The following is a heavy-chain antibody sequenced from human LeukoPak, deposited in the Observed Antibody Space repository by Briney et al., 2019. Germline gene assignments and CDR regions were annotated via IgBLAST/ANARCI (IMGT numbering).Heavy chain of an antibody. CDR2: ISSAASTI. D-gene: IGHD5-12*01. J-gene: IGHJ4*02. CDR3: ARDQRDSGYDPYFDY. Sequence: PGGSLRLSCAASGFTFSRYEMKWVRQAPGKGLEWVSYISSAASTIYYADSVKGRFTISRDNAKNSLYLQMDSLRAEDTAVYYCARDQRDSGYDPYFDYWGQGTLVTVSS. V-gene: IGHV3-48*03. CDR1: GFTFSRYE.